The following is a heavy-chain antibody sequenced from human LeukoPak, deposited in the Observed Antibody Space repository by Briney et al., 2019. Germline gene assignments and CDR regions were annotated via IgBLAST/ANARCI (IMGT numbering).Heavy chain of an antibody. CDR2: IYYSGST. Sequence: PSETLSLTCTVSGGSISSGDYYWSWIRQPPGKGLEWIGYIYYSGSTYYNPSLKSRVTISVDTSKNQFSLKLSSVTAADTAVYYCARQPRSLTTLNWFDPWGQGTLVTVSS. CDR3: ARQPRSLTTLNWFDP. V-gene: IGHV4-30-4*01. J-gene: IGHJ5*02. CDR1: GGSISSGDYY. D-gene: IGHD1-14*01.